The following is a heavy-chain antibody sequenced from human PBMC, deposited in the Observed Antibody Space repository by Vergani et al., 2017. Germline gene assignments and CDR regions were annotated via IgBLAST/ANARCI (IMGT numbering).Heavy chain of an antibody. CDR2: ISSSSSYI. D-gene: IGHD3-9*01. Sequence: EVQLVESGGGLVKPGGSLRLPCAVSGFTFSSYSMNWVRHAPGKGLEWVSSISSSSSYIYYADSVKGRFTISRDNAKNSLYLQMNSLRAEDTAVYYCARGSNMLTGPYYYYGMDVWGQGTTVTVSS. V-gene: IGHV3-21*01. CDR3: ARGSNMLTGPYYYYGMDV. J-gene: IGHJ6*02. CDR1: GFTFSSYS.